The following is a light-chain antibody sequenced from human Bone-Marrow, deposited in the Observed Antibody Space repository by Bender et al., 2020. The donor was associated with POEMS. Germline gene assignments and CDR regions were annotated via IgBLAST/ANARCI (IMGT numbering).Light chain of an antibody. Sequence: QSALTQPPSASGSPGQSVTISCTGTSRDVGGYNYVSWYQHHPGKAPRLVIYDVNKRPSGVPDRFSGSKSGNTASLTVSGLQAEDEADYYCSSFAGSTPFVFGTGTEVTVL. CDR3: SSFAGSTPFV. CDR2: DVN. CDR1: SRDVGGYNY. J-gene: IGLJ1*01. V-gene: IGLV2-8*01.